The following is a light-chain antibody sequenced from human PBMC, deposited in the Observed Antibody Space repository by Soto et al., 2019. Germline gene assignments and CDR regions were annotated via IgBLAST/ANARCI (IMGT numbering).Light chain of an antibody. CDR2: AAS. V-gene: IGKV1-17*01. Sequence: DIQMTQSPSSLSASVGDRVTITCRASQDIGNALGWFQQKPGKAPKRLIYAASTLQSGVPSRFSGSRSGTEVTLTISSLQPEDFATYYCLQHNSYPFTFGPGTKVDIK. CDR1: QDIGNA. J-gene: IGKJ3*01. CDR3: LQHNSYPFT.